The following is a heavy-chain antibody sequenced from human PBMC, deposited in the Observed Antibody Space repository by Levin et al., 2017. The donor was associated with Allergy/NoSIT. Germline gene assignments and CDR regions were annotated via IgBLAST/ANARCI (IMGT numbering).Heavy chain of an antibody. Sequence: PSETLSLTCAVYGGSFSGYYWSWIRQPPGKGLEWIGEINHSGSTNYNPSLKSRVTISVDTSKNQFSLKLSSVTAADTAVYYCARIPHCSGGSCLSREYYFDYWGQGTLVTVSS. J-gene: IGHJ4*02. V-gene: IGHV4-34*01. CDR2: INHSGST. CDR3: ARIPHCSGGSCLSREYYFDY. CDR1: GGSFSGYY. D-gene: IGHD2-15*01.